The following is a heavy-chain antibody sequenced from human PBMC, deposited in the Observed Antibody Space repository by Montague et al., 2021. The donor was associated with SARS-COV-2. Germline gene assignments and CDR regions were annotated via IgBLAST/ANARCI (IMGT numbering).Heavy chain of an antibody. CDR2: ISISDGNT. D-gene: IGHD1-26*01. Sequence: SLRLSCAASGFTFSSYAMSWVRQAPGKGLEWVSTISISDGNTYYADSVKGRFTISRDKSKNTLYLQMNSLRAEDTAVYYCVKVWSYSYYLDYWGQGTLVTVSS. CDR1: GFTFSSYA. J-gene: IGHJ4*02. CDR3: VKVWSYSYYLDY. V-gene: IGHV3-23*01.